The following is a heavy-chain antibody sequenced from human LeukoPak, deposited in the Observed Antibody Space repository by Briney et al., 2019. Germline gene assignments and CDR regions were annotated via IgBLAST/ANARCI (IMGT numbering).Heavy chain of an antibody. V-gene: IGHV3-7*01. D-gene: IGHD7-27*01. CDR1: GFTFSSYG. CDR2: MNEYGSEI. J-gene: IGHJ4*02. CDR3: ARENAWGYFDF. Sequence: GGSLRLSCAASGFTFSSYGMSWVRQAPGKGLEWVAKMNEYGSEIFYVDSVKGRFTISRDNAKKSLYLQMNSLRAEDTAVYYCARENAWGYFDFWGQGSLVTVSS.